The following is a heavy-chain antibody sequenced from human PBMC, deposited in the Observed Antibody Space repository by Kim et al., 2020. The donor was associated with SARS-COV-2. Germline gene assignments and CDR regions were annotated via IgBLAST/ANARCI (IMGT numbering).Heavy chain of an antibody. V-gene: IGHV3-11*05. CDR3: ARGATLGVGGLSY. J-gene: IGHJ4*02. D-gene: IGHD1-26*01. Sequence: YADSGKGRFTIPRDNAKKPLYLQMNSLGAEDPAVYYCARGATLGVGGLSYWGQGTLVTVSS.